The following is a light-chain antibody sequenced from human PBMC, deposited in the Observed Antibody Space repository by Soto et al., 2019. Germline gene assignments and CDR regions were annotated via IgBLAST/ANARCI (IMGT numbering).Light chain of an antibody. Sequence: EIVLTQSPDSLAVSLGERATINCKSSQTVLYNSNNKNYLAWYQHRPGQPPKLLIYWASTRESGVPDRFSGSGSETDFALTIGNLQAEDVAVYYCQQYYSTPRTFGQGTKLEIK. CDR3: QQYYSTPRT. V-gene: IGKV4-1*01. CDR2: WAS. J-gene: IGKJ2*02. CDR1: QTVLYNSNNKNY.